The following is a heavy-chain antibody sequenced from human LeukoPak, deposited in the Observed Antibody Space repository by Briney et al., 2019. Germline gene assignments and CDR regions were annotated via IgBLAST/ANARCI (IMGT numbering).Heavy chain of an antibody. J-gene: IGHJ4*02. CDR1: GYTFTGYY. CDR2: INPNSGGT. V-gene: IGHV1-2*02. Sequence: ASVKVSCKASGYTFTGYYMHWVRQAPGQGLEWMGWINPNSGGTNYAQKFQGRATMTRDTSISTAYMELSRLRSDDTAVYYCASLGSSSANNFDYWGQGTLVTVSS. CDR3: ASLGSSSANNFDY. D-gene: IGHD6-6*01.